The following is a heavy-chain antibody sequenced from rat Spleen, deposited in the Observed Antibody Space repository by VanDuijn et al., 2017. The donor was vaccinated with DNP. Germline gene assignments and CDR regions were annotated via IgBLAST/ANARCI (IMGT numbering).Heavy chain of an antibody. CDR3: ARPDY. CDR2: ISYDGTST. Sequence: EVQLVESGGGLVQPGRSLKLSCVGSGFTFSDYNMAWVRQAPKKGLEWVATISYDGTSTNYRDSVKGRFTISRDNAESILFLQMDSLRSEDTATYYCARPDYWGQGVMVTVSS. CDR1: GFTFSDYN. V-gene: IGHV5-7*01. J-gene: IGHJ2*01.